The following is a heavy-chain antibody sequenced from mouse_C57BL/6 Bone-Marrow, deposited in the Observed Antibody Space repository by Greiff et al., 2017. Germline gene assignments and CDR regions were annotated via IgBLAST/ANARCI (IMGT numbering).Heavy chain of an antibody. CDR2: FHTYNDDT. Sequence: QVQLQQSGAELVKPGASVTMSCKASGYTFTTYPIEWMKQNHGKSLEWIGNFHTYNDDTKYNDKFKGKATLTVENYSSTVYLELSRLTSDDSAVYYWARKGYYGSSHYFDYWGQGTTLTGSS. CDR3: ARKGYYGSSHYFDY. CDR1: GYTFTTYP. J-gene: IGHJ2*01. D-gene: IGHD1-1*01. V-gene: IGHV1-47*01.